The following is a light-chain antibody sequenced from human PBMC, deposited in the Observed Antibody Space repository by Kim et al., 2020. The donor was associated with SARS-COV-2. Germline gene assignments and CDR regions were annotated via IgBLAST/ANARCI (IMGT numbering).Light chain of an antibody. CDR2: YKSDSDK. Sequence: LTCTLRSGINVATYRIYWYQQKPGSPPQYLLRYKSDSDKQQGSGVPSRFSGSTDASANAGILLISGLQSEDEADYYCMIWHSNDVVFGGGTQLTVL. V-gene: IGLV5-45*02. CDR1: SGINVATYR. J-gene: IGLJ2*01. CDR3: MIWHSNDVV.